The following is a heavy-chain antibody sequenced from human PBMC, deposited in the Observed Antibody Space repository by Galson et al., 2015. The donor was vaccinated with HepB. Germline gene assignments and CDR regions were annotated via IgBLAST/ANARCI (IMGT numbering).Heavy chain of an antibody. V-gene: IGHV3-21*01. D-gene: IGHD6-13*01. CDR3: ARDTSGYLLYYYGMDV. CDR2: ISSSSYI. Sequence: SLRLSCAASGFTFSSYSMNWVRQAPGKGLEWVSSISSSSYIYYADSVKGRFTISRDNAKNSLYLQMNSLRAEDTAVYYCARDTSGYLLYYYGMDVWGQGTTVTVSS. CDR1: GFTFSSYS. J-gene: IGHJ6*02.